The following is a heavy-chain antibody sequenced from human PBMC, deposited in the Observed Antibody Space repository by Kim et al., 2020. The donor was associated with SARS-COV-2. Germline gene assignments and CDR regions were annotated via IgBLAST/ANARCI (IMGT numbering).Heavy chain of an antibody. J-gene: IGHJ4*02. Sequence: SETLSLTCAVYGGSFSGDWWSWIRQPPGKGLEWVGEINHSGSTNYNPSLKSLVTISVDTSKNQYSLKLSPVTAAETAVYYCAGGRKGWTTVTTLDYWGQGTLVTVSS. CDR1: GGSFSGDW. V-gene: IGHV4-34*01. CDR2: INHSGST. D-gene: IGHD4-17*01. CDR3: AGGRKGWTTVTTLDY.